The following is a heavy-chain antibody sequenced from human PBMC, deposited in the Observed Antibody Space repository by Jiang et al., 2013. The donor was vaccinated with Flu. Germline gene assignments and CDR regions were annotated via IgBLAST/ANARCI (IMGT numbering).Heavy chain of an antibody. CDR3: ARRRFGRPFDL. J-gene: IGHJ3*01. CDR1: GDSFTNSW. V-gene: IGHV5-51*01. Sequence: SGAEVKKPGESLRISCKGYGDSFTNSWIVWVRQMPGRGLECLGIIYPGDSDTRYSPSFQGQVNISADRSISTSYLQWTRLQASDSAIYYCARRRFGRPFDLWGQGTRVTVS. CDR2: IYPGDSDT. D-gene: IGHD3-16*01.